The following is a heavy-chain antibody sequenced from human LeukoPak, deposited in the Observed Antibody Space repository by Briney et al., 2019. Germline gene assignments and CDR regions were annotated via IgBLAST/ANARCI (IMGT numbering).Heavy chain of an antibody. CDR3: ASETYYDILTGYYSDY. J-gene: IGHJ4*02. CDR1: GFTFSSYS. V-gene: IGHV3-21*01. CDR2: ISSSSSYI. Sequence: GGSLRLSCAASGFTFSSYSMNWVRQAPGKGLEWVSSISSSSSYIYYADSVKGRFTISRDNAKDPLYLQMNSLRAEDTAVYYCASETYYDILTGYYSDYWGQGTLVTVSS. D-gene: IGHD3-9*01.